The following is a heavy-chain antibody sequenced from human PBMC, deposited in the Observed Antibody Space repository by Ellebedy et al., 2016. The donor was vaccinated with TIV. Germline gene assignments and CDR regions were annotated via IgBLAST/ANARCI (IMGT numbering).Heavy chain of an antibody. D-gene: IGHD4-17*01. CDR2: ISSSSSYI. Sequence: GESLKISCAASGFTFSSYSMNWVRQAPGKGLEWVSSISSSSSYIYYADSVKGRFTISRDNAKNSLYLQMNSLRAEDTAVYYCAGQTAVTTSGWFDPWGQGTLVTVSS. CDR3: AGQTAVTTSGWFDP. J-gene: IGHJ5*02. CDR1: GFTFSSYS. V-gene: IGHV3-21*01.